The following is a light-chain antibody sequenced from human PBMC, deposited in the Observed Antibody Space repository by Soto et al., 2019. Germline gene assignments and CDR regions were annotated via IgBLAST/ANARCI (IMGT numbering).Light chain of an antibody. J-gene: IGKJ4*01. V-gene: IGKV3-15*01. Sequence: DIVMTQSPGTPSVSPGERATLFCRASQSVRSSLAWYQHKPGQTPRLLIYDTSTRATGVPTRFSGSRSGAEFTLTINSLQSEDFAVYYCQPYNNWPLTFGGGTKVDIK. CDR1: QSVRSS. CDR2: DTS. CDR3: QPYNNWPLT.